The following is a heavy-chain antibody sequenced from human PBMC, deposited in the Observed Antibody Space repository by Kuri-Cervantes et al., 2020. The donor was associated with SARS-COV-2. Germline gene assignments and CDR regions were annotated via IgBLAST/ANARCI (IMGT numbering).Heavy chain of an antibody. CDR3: ARDRELGTRGTNLFDP. CDR1: GFTFSSYW. CDR2: IKQDGSEK. D-gene: IGHD7-27*01. V-gene: IGHV3-7*01. J-gene: IGHJ5*02. Sequence: GGSLRLSCAASGFTFSSYWMSWVRQAPGKGLEWVANIKQDGSEKYYVDSVKGRFTISRDNAKNSLYLQMNSLRAEDTAVYYCARDRELGTRGTNLFDPWGQGTLVTVSS.